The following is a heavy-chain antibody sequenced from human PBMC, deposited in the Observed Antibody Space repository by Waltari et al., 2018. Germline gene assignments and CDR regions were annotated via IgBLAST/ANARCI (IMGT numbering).Heavy chain of an antibody. D-gene: IGHD2-15*01. V-gene: IGHV4-4*02. J-gene: IGHJ4*02. CDR2: VHRSGRT. CDR3: ARDLGRGLFLDS. Sequence: QLQLQESGPGLVKPSGTLSLTCVVSGDSMSGNSWWSWVRQSPDKGLEWIGQVHRSGRTNSNPSFGSRAIVSLDTSMNRFSLRILSATAADTAVYYCARDLGRGLFLDSWGQGTLVTVSP. CDR1: GDSMSGNSW.